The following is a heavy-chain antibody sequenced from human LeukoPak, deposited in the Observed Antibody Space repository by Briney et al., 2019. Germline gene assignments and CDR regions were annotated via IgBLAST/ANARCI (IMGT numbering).Heavy chain of an antibody. J-gene: IGHJ4*02. Sequence: GRSLRLSCAASGFTFSSYGMHWVRQAPGKGLEWVAVIWYDGSNKYYADSVKGRFTISRDNSKNTLYLQMNSLRAEDTAVYYCAKEGGSGYCFFDYWGQGTLAAVSS. CDR3: AKEGGSGYCFFDY. D-gene: IGHD3-22*01. CDR1: GFTFSSYG. V-gene: IGHV3-33*06. CDR2: IWYDGSNK.